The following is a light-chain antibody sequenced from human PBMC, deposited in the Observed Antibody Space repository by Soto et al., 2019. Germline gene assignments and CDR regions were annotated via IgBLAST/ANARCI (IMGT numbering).Light chain of an antibody. J-gene: IGKJ1*01. V-gene: IGKV1-9*01. Sequence: DIQLTQSPSFLSASVGDRVTITCRASQDINSYLAWYQQKPGKAPKLLIYAASTLQSGVPSRFSGSGSGTEFTLTISSLQPEDFATYYCQQLNSFPRTFGRGTKVEIK. CDR1: QDINSY. CDR2: AAS. CDR3: QQLNSFPRT.